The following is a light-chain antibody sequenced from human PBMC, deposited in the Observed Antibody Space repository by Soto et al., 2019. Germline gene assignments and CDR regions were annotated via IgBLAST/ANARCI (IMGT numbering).Light chain of an antibody. CDR1: QSILSSSNNKTY. CDR2: WAS. V-gene: IGKV4-1*01. J-gene: IGKJ3*01. Sequence: DIVMTQSPDSLTVSLGERATINCKSSQSILSSSNNKTYLAWFQQRPSQPPKLIIYWASIRESGVPGRFSGSGSGTEFTLTISSLQAEDVALYYCQQYYASPFTFGPGTKVEI. CDR3: QQYYASPFT.